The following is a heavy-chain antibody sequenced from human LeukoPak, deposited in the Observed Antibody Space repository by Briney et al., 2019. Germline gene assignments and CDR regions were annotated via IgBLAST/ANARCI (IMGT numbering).Heavy chain of an antibody. Sequence: TGGSLRLSCAASGFTFSSYWMSWVRQAPGKGLEWVANINQDGSAQNYVDSVKGRFTFSRDNTMNSLFLQMNNIRAEDTAVYYCARDVHGGAFDYWGRGTLVTVSS. CDR3: ARDVHGGAFDY. CDR1: GFTFSSYW. D-gene: IGHD4-23*01. CDR2: INQDGSAQ. J-gene: IGHJ4*02. V-gene: IGHV3-7*01.